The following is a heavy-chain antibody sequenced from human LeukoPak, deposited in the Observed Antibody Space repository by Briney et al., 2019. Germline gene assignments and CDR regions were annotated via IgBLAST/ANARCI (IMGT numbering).Heavy chain of an antibody. CDR1: GFTFSDYY. Sequence: PGGSLRLSCAASGFTFSDYYMSWIRQAPGKGLEWVSYISSSSSYTNYADSVKGRFTISRDNAKNSLYLQMNSLRAEDTAVYYCARSEYSSGRPLFDYWGQGTLVTVSS. D-gene: IGHD6-19*01. V-gene: IGHV3-11*03. CDR3: ARSEYSSGRPLFDY. J-gene: IGHJ4*02. CDR2: ISSSSSYT.